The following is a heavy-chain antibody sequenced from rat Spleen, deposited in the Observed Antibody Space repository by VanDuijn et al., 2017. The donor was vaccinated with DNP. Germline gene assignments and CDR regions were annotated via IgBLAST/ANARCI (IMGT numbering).Heavy chain of an antibody. Sequence: EVQLVESGGGLVQPGRSMKLSCAASGFTFSNSDMAWVRQAPTKGLDWVASISTSGGTTYYRDSVKGRFTISREDAKNSQYLQMDSLRSEDTATYYCAKAGGYSPWYFDYWGQGVMVTVSS. V-gene: IGHV5S13*01. D-gene: IGHD1-11*01. J-gene: IGHJ2*01. CDR2: ISTSGGTT. CDR1: GFTFSNSD. CDR3: AKAGGYSPWYFDY.